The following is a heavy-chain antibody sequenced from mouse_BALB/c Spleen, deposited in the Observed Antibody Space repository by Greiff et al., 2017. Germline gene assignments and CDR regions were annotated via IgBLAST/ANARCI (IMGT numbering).Heavy chain of an antibody. Sequence: EVQLQESGGGLVKPGGSLKLSCAASGFTFSDYYMYWVRQTPEKRLEWVATISDGGSYTYYPDSVKGRFTISRDNAKNNLYLQMSSLKSEDTAMYYCARDQGDRQFAYWGQGTLVTVSA. J-gene: IGHJ3*01. V-gene: IGHV5-4*02. CDR3: ARDQGDRQFAY. D-gene: IGHD2-14*01. CDR2: ISDGGSYT. CDR1: GFTFSDYY.